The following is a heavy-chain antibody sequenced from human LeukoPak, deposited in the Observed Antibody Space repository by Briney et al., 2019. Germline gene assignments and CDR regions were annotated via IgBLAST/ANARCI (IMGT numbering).Heavy chain of an antibody. J-gene: IGHJ6*02. CDR2: INHSGTT. V-gene: IGHV4-34*01. CDR3: ARGSDYYYYGMDV. CDR1: GGSFSGYY. Sequence: PSETLSLTCAIYGGSFSGYYWSWFRQPPGKELEWIGEINHSGTTNYNPSLKSRVTISVDTSKNQFSLKLSSVTAADTAVYYCARGSDYYYYGMDVWGQGTAVTVSS.